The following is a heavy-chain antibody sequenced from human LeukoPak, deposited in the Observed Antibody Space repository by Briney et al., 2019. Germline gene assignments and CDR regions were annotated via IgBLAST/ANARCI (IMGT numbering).Heavy chain of an antibody. Sequence: PGGSLRLSCAAYGFTFSSYAMSWVRQAPGKGLEWVSGISGSGGNTYYADSVKGRFTISRDNSKNTLYLQMSSLRAEDTAVYYCAKEAVDYDILTGYYTTGYFDYWGQGTLVTVSS. V-gene: IGHV3-23*01. CDR1: GFTFSSYA. J-gene: IGHJ4*02. CDR3: AKEAVDYDILTGYYTTGYFDY. CDR2: ISGSGGNT. D-gene: IGHD3-9*01.